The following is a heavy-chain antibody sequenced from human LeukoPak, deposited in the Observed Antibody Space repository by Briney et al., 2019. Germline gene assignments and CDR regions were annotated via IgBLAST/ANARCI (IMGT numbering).Heavy chain of an antibody. CDR1: GGSISTYY. CDR2: IYYSGST. D-gene: IGHD3-3*01. Sequence: SETLSLTCTVSGGSISTYYWNWIRQPPGKGLEWIGYIYYSGSTNYNPSLKNRVTISVDTSKNQFSLKLSSVTAADTAVYYCARTPLSGEVFFGVVIAYFDYWGQGTLVTVSS. J-gene: IGHJ4*02. V-gene: IGHV4-59*01. CDR3: ARTPLSGEVFFGVVIAYFDY.